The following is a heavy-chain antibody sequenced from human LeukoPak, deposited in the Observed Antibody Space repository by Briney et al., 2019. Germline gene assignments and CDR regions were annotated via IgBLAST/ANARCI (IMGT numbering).Heavy chain of an antibody. V-gene: IGHV3-23*01. CDR2: ISGSGGST. CDR1: GFTFSSYA. J-gene: IGHJ4*02. D-gene: IGHD1-1*01. CDR3: ARDPLGTRPGFDY. Sequence: PGGSLRLSCAASGFTFSSYAMSWVRQAPGKGLEWVSAISGSGGSTYYADSVKGRFTISRDNPKNTLYLQMNSLRAEDTAVYYCARDPLGTRPGFDYWGQGTLVTVSS.